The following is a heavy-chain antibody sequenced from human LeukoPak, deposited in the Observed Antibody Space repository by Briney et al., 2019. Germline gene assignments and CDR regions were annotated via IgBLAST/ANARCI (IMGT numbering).Heavy chain of an antibody. J-gene: IGHJ4*02. D-gene: IGHD2-2*01. CDR2: ISGSGGST. V-gene: IGHV3-23*01. CDR3: AKDSGYCSSTTCRLDY. Sequence: PGGSLRLSCAVSGITFSSYAMSWVRQAPGKGLEWVSAISGSGGSTYYADSVKGRFTISRDKSENTLYLQMNSLRAEDTAVYYCAKDSGYCSSTTCRLDYWGQGTLVTVSS. CDR1: GITFSSYA.